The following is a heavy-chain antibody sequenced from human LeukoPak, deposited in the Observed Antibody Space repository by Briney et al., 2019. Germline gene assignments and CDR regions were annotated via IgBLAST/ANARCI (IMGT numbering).Heavy chain of an antibody. V-gene: IGHV3-30*18. J-gene: IGHJ4*02. CDR1: GFTFSDYY. CDR3: AKDLAVGSSGPVNDY. D-gene: IGHD3-22*01. CDR2: ISYDGSNK. Sequence: PGGSLRLSCAASGFTFSDYYMSWIRQAPGKGLEWVAVISYDGSNKYYADSVKGRFTISRDNSKNTLYLQMNSLRAEDTAVYYCAKDLAVGSSGPVNDYWGQGTLVTVSS.